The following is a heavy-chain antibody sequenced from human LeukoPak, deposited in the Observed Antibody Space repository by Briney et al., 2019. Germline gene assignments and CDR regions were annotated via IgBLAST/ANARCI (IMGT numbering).Heavy chain of an antibody. V-gene: IGHV4-59*01. J-gene: IGHJ5*02. CDR1: GGSISSYY. CDR2: NYYSGST. CDR3: ARARYNWFDP. Sequence: SETLSLTCTVSGGSISSYYWSWIRQPPGKGLEWIGYNYYSGSTNYNPSLKSRVTISVDTSKNQFSLDLSSVTAADTAVYYCARARYNWFDPWGQGTLVTVSS.